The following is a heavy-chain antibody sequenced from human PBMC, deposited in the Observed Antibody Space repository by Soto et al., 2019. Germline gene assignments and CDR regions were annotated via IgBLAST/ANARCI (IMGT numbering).Heavy chain of an antibody. CDR1: GFTFDDFA. J-gene: IGHJ6*02. V-gene: IGHV3-43D*04. CDR3: AKDLEGSYYYGMDV. CDR2: ISWDGGST. Sequence: GGSLRPSSAASGFTFDDFAMHWVRQAPGKGLEWVALISWDGGSTDYADSVKGRFTISRDNSKNSLYLQMNSLRAEDTALYYCAKDLEGSYYYGMDVWGQGTTVTVSS.